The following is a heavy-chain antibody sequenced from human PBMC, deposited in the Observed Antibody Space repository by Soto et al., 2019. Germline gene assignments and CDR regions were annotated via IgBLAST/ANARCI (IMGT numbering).Heavy chain of an antibody. CDR3: ARGGSIVVVLGDYYFDY. J-gene: IGHJ4*02. CDR1: GYTFTSYG. D-gene: IGHD2-15*01. CDR2: ISAYNGNT. Sequence: EASVKVSCKASGYTFTSYGISWVRQAPGQGLEWMGWISAYNGNTNYAQKLQGRVTMTTDTSTSTAYMELRSLRSDDTAVYYCARGGSIVVVLGDYYFDYWGQGTLVTVSS. V-gene: IGHV1-18*01.